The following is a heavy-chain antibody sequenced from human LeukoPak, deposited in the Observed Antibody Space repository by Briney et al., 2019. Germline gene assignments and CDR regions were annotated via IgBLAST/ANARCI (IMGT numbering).Heavy chain of an antibody. CDR3: VKGFHFDW. CDR1: GFTFTRYW. CDR2: MNQDGSGK. Sequence: GGSLRLSCVASGFTFTRYWMTWVRQAPGEGLEWVASMNQDGSGKYYMDSAKGRFTISRDNTHNSLFLQMNSLRAEDTAVYYCVKGFHFDWWGQGTLVTVSS. J-gene: IGHJ4*02. V-gene: IGHV3-7*03.